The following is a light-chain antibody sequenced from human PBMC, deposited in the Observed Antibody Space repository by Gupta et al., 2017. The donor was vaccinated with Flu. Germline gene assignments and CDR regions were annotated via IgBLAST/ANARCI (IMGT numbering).Light chain of an antibody. J-gene: IGLJ3*02. Sequence: QSVLTQPPSVSGASGQRVTISCTGSGSNIGAGYDAHWYQQFPGTAPKLLIYANSNRPSGVPDRFSGSKSGTSAFLAITGLQAEDEADYYCQSYDTSLSGWVFGGGTKLTVL. CDR2: ANS. CDR1: GSNIGAGYD. CDR3: QSYDTSLSGWV. V-gene: IGLV1-40*01.